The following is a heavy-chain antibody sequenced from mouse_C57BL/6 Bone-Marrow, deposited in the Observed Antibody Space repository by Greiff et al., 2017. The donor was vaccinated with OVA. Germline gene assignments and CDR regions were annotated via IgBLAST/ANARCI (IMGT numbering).Heavy chain of an antibody. V-gene: IGHV1-31*01. CDR3: ARGTGWDY. D-gene: IGHD3-1*01. Sequence: VQLQQSGPELVKPGASVKISCKASGYSFTGYYMHWVMQRHGHILDWIGYIYPSTGVSSYNQKFKGKATLTVDKSSRTAYMELRSLPSEDSAVDYCARGTGWDYWGQGTTLTVSA. CDR1: GYSFTGYY. CDR2: IYPSTGVS. J-gene: IGHJ2*01.